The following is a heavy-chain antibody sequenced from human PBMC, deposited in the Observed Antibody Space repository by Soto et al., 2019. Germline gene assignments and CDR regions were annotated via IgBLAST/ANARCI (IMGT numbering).Heavy chain of an antibody. CDR2: ISVFNGNT. D-gene: IGHD3-22*01. Sequence: ASVKVSCKASGYTFTNYVMSWVRQAPGQGLGWMGWISVFNGNTNYAQKLQGRVTMTTDTSTSTAYMELRSLRSDDTAVYYCARIVGINALVDAYDIWGQGTLVTVSS. CDR1: GYTFTNYV. J-gene: IGHJ3*02. V-gene: IGHV1-18*04. CDR3: ARIVGINALVDAYDI.